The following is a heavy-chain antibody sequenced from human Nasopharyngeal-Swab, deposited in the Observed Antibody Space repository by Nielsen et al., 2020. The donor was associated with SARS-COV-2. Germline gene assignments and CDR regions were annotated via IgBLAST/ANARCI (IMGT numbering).Heavy chain of an antibody. D-gene: IGHD2-2*02. CDR3: ASARVGHCSSTSCYRLWDC. V-gene: IGHV4-30-4*08. CDR1: GGSISSGDYY. Sequence: SETLSLTCTVSGGSISSGDYYWSWIRQPPGKGLEWIGYIYYSGSTYYNPSLKSRVTISVDTSKNQFSLKLNSVTAADTAVYYCASARVGHCSSTSCYRLWDCWGQGTLVSVSS. J-gene: IGHJ4*02. CDR2: IYYSGST.